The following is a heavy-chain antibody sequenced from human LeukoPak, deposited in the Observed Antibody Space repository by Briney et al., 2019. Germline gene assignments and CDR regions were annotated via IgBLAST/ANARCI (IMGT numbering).Heavy chain of an antibody. J-gene: IGHJ5*02. D-gene: IGHD4-17*01. V-gene: IGHV3-48*02. CDR1: GFTFSSYS. CDR3: ARGHGDYGDNWFDP. Sequence: GGSLRLSCAASGFTFSSYSMNWVRQAPGKGLEWVSYISSSSSTICYADSVKGRLTISRDNAKNSLYLQMNSLRDEDTAVYYCARGHGDYGDNWFDPWGQGTLVTVSS. CDR2: ISSSSSTI.